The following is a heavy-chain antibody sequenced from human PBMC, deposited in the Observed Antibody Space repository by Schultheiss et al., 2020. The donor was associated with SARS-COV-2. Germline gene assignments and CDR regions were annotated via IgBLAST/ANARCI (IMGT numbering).Heavy chain of an antibody. CDR3: TNVERHNY. Sequence: GGSLRLSCAASGFTFSNYAMHWVRQAPGKGLEWVAVISYDGSNNYYADSVQGRFTISRDNSKNTLYLQMNSLRAEDTAEYYCTNVERHNYWGQGTLVTVSS. CDR1: GFTFSNYA. V-gene: IGHV3-30-3*01. J-gene: IGHJ4*02. D-gene: IGHD1-1*01. CDR2: ISYDGSNN.